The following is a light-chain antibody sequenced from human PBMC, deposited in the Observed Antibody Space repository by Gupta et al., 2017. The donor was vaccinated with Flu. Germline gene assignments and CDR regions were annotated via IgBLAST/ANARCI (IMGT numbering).Light chain of an antibody. CDR2: DDS. CDR1: NIGSKS. Sequence: SYVLTLPPSVPVAPGPTARITCGGNNIGSKSVHWYQQKPGQAPVLLVYDDSDRPSGIPERFSGSNSGNTATLTISRVEAGDEAAYYCQVWDSSSDHWVFGGGTKLTVL. J-gene: IGLJ3*02. CDR3: QVWDSSSDHWV. V-gene: IGLV3-21*02.